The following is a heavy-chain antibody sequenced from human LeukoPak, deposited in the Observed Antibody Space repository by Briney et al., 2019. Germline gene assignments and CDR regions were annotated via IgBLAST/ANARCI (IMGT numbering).Heavy chain of an antibody. CDR2: TYYRSKWYN. J-gene: IGHJ6*02. Sequence: SQTLSLTCAISGDSVSSNSAAWNWIRQSPSRGLEWLGRTYYRSKWYNDYAVSVKSRITINPDTSKNQFSLQLNSVTPEDTAVYYCARDSIVVVVAATRRYCYYGMDVWGQGTTVTVSS. V-gene: IGHV6-1*01. D-gene: IGHD2-15*01. CDR1: GDSVSSNSAA. CDR3: ARDSIVVVVAATRRYCYYGMDV.